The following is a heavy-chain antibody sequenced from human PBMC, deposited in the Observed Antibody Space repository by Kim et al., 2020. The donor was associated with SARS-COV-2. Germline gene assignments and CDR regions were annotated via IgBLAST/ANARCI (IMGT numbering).Heavy chain of an antibody. D-gene: IGHD6-19*01. V-gene: IGHV3-30-3*01. J-gene: IGHJ4*02. Sequence: GGSLRLSCAASGFTFSSYAMHWVRQAPGKGLEWVAVISYDGSNKYYADSVKGRFTISRDNSKNTLYLQMNSLRAEDTAVYYCAREGEVAVAGLVDYWGQGTLVTVSS. CDR1: GFTFSSYA. CDR3: AREGEVAVAGLVDY. CDR2: ISYDGSNK.